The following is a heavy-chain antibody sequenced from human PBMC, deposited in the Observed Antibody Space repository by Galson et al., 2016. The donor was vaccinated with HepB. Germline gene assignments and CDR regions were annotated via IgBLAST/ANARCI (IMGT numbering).Heavy chain of an antibody. J-gene: IGHJ6*02. V-gene: IGHV2-70*04. D-gene: IGHD1-26*01. Sequence: PALVKPTQTLTLTCTFSGFSLSTSGMRVSWIRQPPGKALEWLARIDWDDAKFYSTSLKTRLTISKDTSKNQVVLTMTNMDPVDTATYYCARIPGGYQGPQYGMDVWGQGTTVTVSS. CDR1: GFSLSTSGMR. CDR2: IDWDDAK. CDR3: ARIPGGYQGPQYGMDV.